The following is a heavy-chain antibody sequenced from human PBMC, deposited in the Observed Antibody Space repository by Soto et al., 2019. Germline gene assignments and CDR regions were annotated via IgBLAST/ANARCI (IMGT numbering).Heavy chain of an antibody. V-gene: IGHV3-30-3*01. CDR2: ISYDGSNK. D-gene: IGHD5-12*01. CDR3: ARDQNRLWVATYYYGMDV. Sequence: QVQLVESGGGVVQPGRSLRLSCAASGFTFSSHAMHWVRQAPGKGLEWVAVISYDGSNKYYADSVKGRFTISRDNSKNTLYLQMNSLRAEDTAVYYCARDQNRLWVATYYYGMDVWGQGTTVTVSS. J-gene: IGHJ6*02. CDR1: GFTFSSHA.